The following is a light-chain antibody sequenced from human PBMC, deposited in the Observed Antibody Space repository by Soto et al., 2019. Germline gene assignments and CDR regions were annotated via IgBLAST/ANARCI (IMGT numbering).Light chain of an antibody. CDR1: QSISNR. V-gene: IGKV1-5*01. CDR3: QHYGSMWT. J-gene: IGKJ1*01. Sequence: DIQMTQSPSTLSASVGDRVTITCRASQSISNRVAWYQQKPGKAPKVLIYDSSYLESGVPSRFSGSGYGTEFILTISSLQPDDFVTYYCQHYGSMWTFGQGTKVDIK. CDR2: DSS.